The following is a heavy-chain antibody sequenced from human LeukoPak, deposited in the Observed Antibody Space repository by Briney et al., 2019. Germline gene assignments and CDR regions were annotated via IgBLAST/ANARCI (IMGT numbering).Heavy chain of an antibody. J-gene: IGHJ4*02. D-gene: IGHD3-22*01. CDR1: GFTFRNSW. Sequence: GGSLRLSCAASGFTFRNSWMHWVRQAPGKGLVWVSRVTSDGSTTSYADSVKGRFTISRDNAKNSLYLQMNSLRAEDTAVYYCARDYGEYYYDSSGYYGGFDYWGQGTLVTVSS. CDR2: VTSDGSTT. V-gene: IGHV3-74*01. CDR3: ARDYGEYYYDSSGYYGGFDY.